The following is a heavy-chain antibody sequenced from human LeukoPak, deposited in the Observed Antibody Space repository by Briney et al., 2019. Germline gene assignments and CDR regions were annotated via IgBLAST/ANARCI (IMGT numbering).Heavy chain of an antibody. D-gene: IGHD4-17*01. V-gene: IGHV3-23*01. Sequence: GGSLRVSCEASGLSFTNYAMMWVRQAPGKGLQWISTLTGYGGAYYADSGEGRFIISRDISKNTVFLQMNSLRAEDTAVYYCTKESDYGDYMVHFQHWGQGTLVTVSS. CDR2: LTGYGGA. J-gene: IGHJ1*01. CDR1: GLSFTNYA. CDR3: TKESDYGDYMVHFQH.